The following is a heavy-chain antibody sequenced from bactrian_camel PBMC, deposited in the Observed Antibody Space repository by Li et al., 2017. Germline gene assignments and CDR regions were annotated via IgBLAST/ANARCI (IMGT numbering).Heavy chain of an antibody. D-gene: IGHD4*01. J-gene: IGHJ4*01. CDR2: IGTNGNS. Sequence: VQLVESGGGSVQPGGSLRLSCAASGYSASAYCLAWFRQVPGKAREGVAGIGTNGNSVLGDAVKGRFTISRDNAKKTAYLQMNTLKPEDSGMYYCAAELRPDYVLQVRNRLRPNGYNRWGRGTQVTVS. CDR3: AAELRPDYVLQVRNRLRPNGYNR. CDR1: GYSASAYC. V-gene: IGHV3S9*01.